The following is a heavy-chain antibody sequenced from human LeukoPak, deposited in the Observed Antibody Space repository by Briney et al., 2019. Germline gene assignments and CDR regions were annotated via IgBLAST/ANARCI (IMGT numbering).Heavy chain of an antibody. CDR1: GGSISSYY. J-gene: IGHJ3*02. Sequence: SETLSLTCTVSGGSISSYYWSWIRRPPGKGLEWIGYIYYSGSTNYNPSPKSRVTISVDTSKNQFSLKLSSVTAADTAVYYCARRDSSGYYYQDAFDIWGQGTMVTVSS. CDR3: ARRDSSGYYYQDAFDI. V-gene: IGHV4-59*01. CDR2: IYYSGST. D-gene: IGHD3-22*01.